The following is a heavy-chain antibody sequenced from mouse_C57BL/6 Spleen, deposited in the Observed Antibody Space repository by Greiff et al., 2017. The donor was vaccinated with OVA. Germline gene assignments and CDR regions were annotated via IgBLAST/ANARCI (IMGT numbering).Heavy chain of an antibody. CDR2: IHPNSGST. J-gene: IGHJ1*03. V-gene: IGHV1-64*01. CDR3: ARSLDYWYFDV. Sequence: QVQLQQSGAELVKPGASVKLSCKASGYTFTSYWMHWVKQRPGQGLEWIGMIHPNSGSTNYNEKFKSKATLTVDKSSSTAYMQLSSLTSEDSAVYYCARSLDYWYFDVWGTGTTVTVSS. CDR1: GYTFTSYW.